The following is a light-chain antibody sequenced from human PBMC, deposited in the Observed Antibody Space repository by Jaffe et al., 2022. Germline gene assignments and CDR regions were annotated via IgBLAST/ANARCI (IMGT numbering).Light chain of an antibody. CDR2: DAS. CDR1: QSVNIYS. J-gene: IGKJ1*01. CDR3: HQYHSSPRT. Sequence: EIVLTQSPGTLSLSPGERATLSCRASQSVNIYSLAWYQQKPGQAPNLLIYDASSRATGIPDRFSGSGSGPDFTLTISRLEPEDFAVYYCHQYHSSPRTFGQGTRVEIK. V-gene: IGKV3-20*01.